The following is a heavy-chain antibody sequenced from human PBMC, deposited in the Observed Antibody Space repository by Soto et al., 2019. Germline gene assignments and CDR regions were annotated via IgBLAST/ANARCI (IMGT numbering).Heavy chain of an antibody. V-gene: IGHV4-39*01. Sequence: QLQLQESGPGLVKPSETLSLTCTVSGGSISSSSYYWGWIRQPPGKGLEWIGSIYYSGSTYYNPSLKSRVTISVDTSKNQFSLKLSSVTAADTAVYYCARSVDQQQLVYWYFDLWAVAPWSLSPQ. CDR2: IYYSGST. D-gene: IGHD6-13*01. CDR3: ARSVDQQQLVYWYFDL. J-gene: IGHJ2*01. CDR1: GGSISSSSYY.